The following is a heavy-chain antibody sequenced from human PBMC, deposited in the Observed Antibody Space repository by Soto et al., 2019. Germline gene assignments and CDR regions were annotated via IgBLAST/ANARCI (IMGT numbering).Heavy chain of an antibody. Sequence: GGSLRLSCAASRFPFGVYAMSWVRQAPGKGLELVAVISGSGDTAYYADSVTGHFTISRDNSNNTLFLQMNSLRADDTAVYYCAKAQVSSGYANQNFFDLWGQGTRVTVSS. J-gene: IGHJ4*02. CDR1: RFPFGVYA. V-gene: IGHV3-23*01. D-gene: IGHD3-3*01. CDR2: ISGSGDTA. CDR3: AKAQVSSGYANQNFFDL.